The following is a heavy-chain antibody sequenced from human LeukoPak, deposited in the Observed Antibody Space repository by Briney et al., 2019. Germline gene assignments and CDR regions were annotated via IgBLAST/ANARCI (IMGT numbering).Heavy chain of an antibody. CDR2: ISSSGSTI. CDR3: AREKSDSSSWYWFEGFHY. CDR1: GFTFSSYE. J-gene: IGHJ4*02. V-gene: IGHV3-48*03. D-gene: IGHD6-13*01. Sequence: PGGSLRLSCAASGFTFSSYEMNWVRQAPGKGLEWVSYISSSGSTIYYADSVKGRFTISRDNAKNSLYLQMNSLRAEDTAVYYWAREKSDSSSWYWFEGFHYWGQGTLVTVSS.